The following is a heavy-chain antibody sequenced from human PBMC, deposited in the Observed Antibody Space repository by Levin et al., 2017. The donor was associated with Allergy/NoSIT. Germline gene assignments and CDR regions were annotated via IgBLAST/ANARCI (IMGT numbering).Heavy chain of an antibody. D-gene: IGHD3-16*01. CDR3: ARGLIMTQGGSNYYYGVDV. V-gene: IGHV4-61*01. CDR2: VCYSGST. Sequence: ASETLSLTCTVSGGSVFSGSYYWSWIRQPPGKGLEYIGYVCYSGSTNYNPSLKSRVTISMDTSKNQLSLKLSSVSAADTAVYYCARGLIMTQGGSNYYYGVDVWGQGTPVTVSS. J-gene: IGHJ6*02. CDR1: GGSVFSGSYY.